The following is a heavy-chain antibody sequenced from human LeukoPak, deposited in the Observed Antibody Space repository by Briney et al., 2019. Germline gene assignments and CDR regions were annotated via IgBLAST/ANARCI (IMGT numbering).Heavy chain of an antibody. CDR2: IYYSGST. D-gene: IGHD4-17*01. CDR1: GGFISSYY. Sequence: SSETLSLTCTVSGGFISSYYWRWIRQPPGKGLEWIGSIYYSGSTNYNPSLKSRVTISVDTSKNQFSLKVRSVTAADTAVYYCARLHGDYRSDNDYWGQGTLVTVSS. V-gene: IGHV4-59*01. J-gene: IGHJ4*02. CDR3: ARLHGDYRSDNDY.